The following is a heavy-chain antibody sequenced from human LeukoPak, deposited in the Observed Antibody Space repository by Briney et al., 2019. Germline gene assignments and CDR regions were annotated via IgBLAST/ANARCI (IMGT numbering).Heavy chain of an antibody. D-gene: IGHD2-2*02. CDR3: ARFAHYCSSTSCYTGPFDY. V-gene: IGHV4-38-2*02. CDR1: GYSITSGHY. CDR2: MYHSGST. Sequence: SEALSLTCSVSGYSITSGHYWGWIRQPPGKGLEWIGSMYHSGSTYYNPSLKSRVTISVDRSKNQFSLKLSSVTAADTAVYYCARFAHYCSSTSCYTGPFDYWGQGTLVTVSS. J-gene: IGHJ4*02.